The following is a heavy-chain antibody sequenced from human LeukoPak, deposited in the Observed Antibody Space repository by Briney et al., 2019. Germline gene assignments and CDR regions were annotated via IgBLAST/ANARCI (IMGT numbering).Heavy chain of an antibody. J-gene: IGHJ3*02. Sequence: SETLSLTCAVYGGSFSGYYWSWIRQPPGKGLEWIGEINHSGSANYNPSLKSRVTMSVDTSKNQFSLKLSSVTAADTAVYYCARDLPSNHTMFGVVISAFDIWGQGTMVTVSS. CDR2: INHSGSA. D-gene: IGHD3-3*01. V-gene: IGHV4-34*01. CDR3: ARDLPSNHTMFGVVISAFDI. CDR1: GGSFSGYY.